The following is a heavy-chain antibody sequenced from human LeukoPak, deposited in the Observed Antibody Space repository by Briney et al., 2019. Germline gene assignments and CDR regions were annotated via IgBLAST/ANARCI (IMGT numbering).Heavy chain of an antibody. V-gene: IGHV4-38-2*02. CDR3: ARGDCSSTICYSPMDV. CDR1: GYSISSGYY. CDR2: IYYSGYT. Sequence: SETLSLTCTVSGYSISSGYYWGWIRQPPGKGLEWIGCIYYSGYTNYKSSLKSRVTISVDTSKNQFSLKPSSVTAADTAVYYCARGDCSSTICYSPMDVWGKGTTVTVSS. D-gene: IGHD2-2*01. J-gene: IGHJ6*03.